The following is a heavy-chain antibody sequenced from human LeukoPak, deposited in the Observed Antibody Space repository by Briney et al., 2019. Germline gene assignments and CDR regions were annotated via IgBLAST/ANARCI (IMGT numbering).Heavy chain of an antibody. J-gene: IGHJ5*02. D-gene: IGHD5-12*01. CDR2: IYHSGST. CDR1: GGSISSGGYS. Sequence: PSETLSLTCAVSGGSISSGGYSWSWIRQPPGKGLEWIGYIYHSGSTYYNPSLKSRVTISVDRSKNQFSLKLSSVTAADTAVYYCARAWLRFDPWGQGTLVTVSS. V-gene: IGHV4-30-2*01. CDR3: ARAWLRFDP.